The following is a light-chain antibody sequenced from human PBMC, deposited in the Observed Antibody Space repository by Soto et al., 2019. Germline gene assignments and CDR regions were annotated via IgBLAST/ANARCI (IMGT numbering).Light chain of an antibody. CDR1: QSVSNN. V-gene: IGKV3-15*01. Sequence: EIVMTQSPAILSVSPGDRATLSCRAGQSVSNNLAWYQQKPGQTPRLVIYGASNMATGVPARFSGSGSGTDFTLTISSLQSEDFAVYYCLQYDDWHRTFGQGTKVEIK. CDR3: LQYDDWHRT. J-gene: IGKJ1*01. CDR2: GAS.